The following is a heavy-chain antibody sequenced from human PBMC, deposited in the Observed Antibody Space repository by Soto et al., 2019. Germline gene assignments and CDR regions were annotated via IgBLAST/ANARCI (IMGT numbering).Heavy chain of an antibody. CDR1: GYTFTSYD. V-gene: IGHV1-8*01. CDR3: ARSHYDFWSGYYADY. Sequence: ASVKVSCKASGYTFTSYDINWVRQATGQGLEWMGWMNPNSGNTGYAQKFQGRVTMTRNTSISTAYMELSSLRSEDTAVYYCARSHYDFWSGYYADYWGKGTLVTVSS. D-gene: IGHD3-3*01. CDR2: MNPNSGNT. J-gene: IGHJ4*02.